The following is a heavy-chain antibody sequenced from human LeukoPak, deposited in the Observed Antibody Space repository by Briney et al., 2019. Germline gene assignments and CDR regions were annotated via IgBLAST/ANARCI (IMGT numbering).Heavy chain of an antibody. CDR2: INPSGGST. J-gene: IGHJ4*02. CDR1: GYTFTSYG. V-gene: IGHV1-46*01. D-gene: IGHD3-10*01. Sequence: ASVKVSCKASGYTFTSYGISWVRQAPGQGLEWMGIINPSGGSTSYAQKFQGRVTMTRDMSTSTVYMELSSLRSEDTAVYYCAAIRGGGSDFDYWGQGTLVTVSS. CDR3: AAIRGGGSDFDY.